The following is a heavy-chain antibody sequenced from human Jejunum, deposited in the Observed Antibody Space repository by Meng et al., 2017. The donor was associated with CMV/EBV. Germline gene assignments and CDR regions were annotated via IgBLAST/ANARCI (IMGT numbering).Heavy chain of an antibody. CDR2: FYSSDTY. Sequence: RRQASGPGRWNPSATRSPTCTVSGGSINNYYWSWIRQSAGKGLEWIGRFYSSDTYNYHPSLNSRVTMSLDTSKKQFSLILSSVTAADTARYYCARGPGASTREGFDHWGLGTLVTVSS. J-gene: IGHJ4*02. CDR1: GGSINNYY. CDR3: ARGPGASTREGFDH. D-gene: IGHD1-26*01. V-gene: IGHV4-4*07.